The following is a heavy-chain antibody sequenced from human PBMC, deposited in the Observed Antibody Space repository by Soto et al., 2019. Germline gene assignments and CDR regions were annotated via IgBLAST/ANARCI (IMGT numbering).Heavy chain of an antibody. CDR3: AGAYSYNYAFDY. CDR1: GFTVKGNY. Sequence: GGSLRLSCAPSGFTVKGNYVGWARQASGRGMEWVSIIFSAGMTYYTDSVKGRFTISKDISKNTLSLQMNSLRADDTAVYFCAGAYSYNYAFDYWGLGTPVTVSS. J-gene: IGHJ4*02. D-gene: IGHD1-1*01. CDR2: IFSAGMT. V-gene: IGHV3-53*01.